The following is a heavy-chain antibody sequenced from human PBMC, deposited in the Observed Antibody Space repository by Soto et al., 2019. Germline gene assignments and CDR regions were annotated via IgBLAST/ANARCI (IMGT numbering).Heavy chain of an antibody. D-gene: IGHD3-16*01. CDR2: IYYSGST. J-gene: IGHJ3*02. CDR3: ARRASLGMGSGDAFDS. V-gene: IGHV4-59*08. Sequence: SETLSLTCTVSGGSISSYYWSWIRQPPGKGLEWIGYIYYSGSTNYNPSLKSRVTISVDTSKNQFSLKLSSVTAADTAVYYCARRASLGMGSGDAFDSWGPGTMVTFSS. CDR1: GGSISSYY.